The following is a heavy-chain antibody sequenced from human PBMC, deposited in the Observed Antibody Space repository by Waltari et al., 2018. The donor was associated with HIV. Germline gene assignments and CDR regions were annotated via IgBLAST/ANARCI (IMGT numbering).Heavy chain of an antibody. CDR1: PFRVSDKH. Sequence: AESGGRLIQPGGSLGLSCTASPFRVSDKHVTWIRQAPGGSLEWVGVIYPDDTTHYADSVSGRFTISRAKSRTTVLLLMNGLFVDDTATYFCATGVRYYGPWGQGTRVTVSS. J-gene: IGHJ5*02. CDR2: IYPDDTT. V-gene: IGHV3-53*01. CDR3: ATGVRYYGP. D-gene: IGHD3-10*01.